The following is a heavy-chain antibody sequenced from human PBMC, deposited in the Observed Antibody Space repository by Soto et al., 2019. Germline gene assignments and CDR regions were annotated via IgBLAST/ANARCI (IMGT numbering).Heavy chain of an antibody. Sequence: PSETLSLTCTVSGTSINSYYWSWIRQPPGKGLEWIGYIFYSGSTNYNPSLKSRVTVPVDTSKNQFSLKLSSVTAADTAVYYCARDRYYDNSGRYYYYGMDVWGQGTTVTVSS. CDR1: GTSINSYY. CDR3: ARDRYYDNSGRYYYYGMDV. D-gene: IGHD3-22*01. J-gene: IGHJ6*02. CDR2: IFYSGST. V-gene: IGHV4-59*01.